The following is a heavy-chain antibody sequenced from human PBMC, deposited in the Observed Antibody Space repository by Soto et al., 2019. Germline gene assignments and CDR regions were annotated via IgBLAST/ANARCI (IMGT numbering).Heavy chain of an antibody. CDR1: GFTFSDYS. CDR2: IRSSGNTI. V-gene: IGHV3-48*01. Sequence: EVQLVESGGGLVKPGGSLRLSCAASGFTFSDYSMNWVRQAPGKGLEWVSYIRSSGNTIYYADSVRGRFTISRDSAENSLYLQMNSLRVEDTAVYYCAREGSSRSYYYDYWGQGTLVTVSS. CDR3: AREGSSRSYYYDY. D-gene: IGHD6-13*01. J-gene: IGHJ4*02.